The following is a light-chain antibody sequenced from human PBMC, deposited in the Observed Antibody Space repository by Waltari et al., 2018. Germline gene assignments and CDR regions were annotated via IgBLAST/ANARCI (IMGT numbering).Light chain of an antibody. CDR1: SSNIGSNY. CDR2: RNN. CDR3: AAWDDSLSGPNYV. V-gene: IGLV1-47*01. Sequence: QSVLTQPPSASSTPGQRVTISCSGSSSNIGSNYVSWYQQLPGPAPKLLIYRNNERPSGVPDRFSGSKSDTSASLAISGLRSEDEADYYCAAWDDSLSGPNYVFGTGTKVTVL. J-gene: IGLJ1*01.